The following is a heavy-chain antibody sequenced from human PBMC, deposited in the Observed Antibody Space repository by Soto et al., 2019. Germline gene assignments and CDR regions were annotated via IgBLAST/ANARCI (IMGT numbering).Heavy chain of an antibody. J-gene: IGHJ6*02. CDR2: ISSSSTI. Sequence: GGSLRLSCAASGFTFSSYSMNWVRQAPGKGLEWVSYISSSSTIYYADSVKGRFTISRDNAKNSLYLQMNSLRDEDTAVYYCASLILGYCSSTSCYAYYYYGMDVWDQGTTVTVSS. CDR1: GFTFSSYS. V-gene: IGHV3-48*02. D-gene: IGHD2-2*01. CDR3: ASLILGYCSSTSCYAYYYYGMDV.